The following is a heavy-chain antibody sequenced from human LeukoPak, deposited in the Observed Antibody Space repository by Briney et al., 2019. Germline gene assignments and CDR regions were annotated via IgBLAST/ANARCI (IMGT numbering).Heavy chain of an antibody. V-gene: IGHV3-23*01. CDR1: GFTFSSYA. CDR2: ISGSGDNT. D-gene: IGHD1-1*01. J-gene: IGHJ4*02. Sequence: GGSLRLSCAASGFTFSSYAMSWVRQVPGKGLEWVSVISGSGDNTYYADSVKGRFTISRDNSKNTLYLQMNSLRAEDTAVYYCAKVRTMARTDAFDYWGQGTLVTVSS. CDR3: AKVRTMARTDAFDY.